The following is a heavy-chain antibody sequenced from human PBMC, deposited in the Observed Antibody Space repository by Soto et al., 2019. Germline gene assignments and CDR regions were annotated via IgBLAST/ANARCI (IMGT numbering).Heavy chain of an antibody. D-gene: IGHD3-9*01. J-gene: IGHJ4*02. CDR2: IFATSTTI. CDR3: ARDKDWAFDY. V-gene: IGHV3-48*04. Sequence: EVQLVESGGGLVQPGGSLRLSCVASGFTFSSYSMVWVRQAPGKGLEWVSYIFATSTTIYYADSVKGRFTVSRDNAQNSLLLLMNRLRAEDTAVYYCARDKDWAFDYWGQGTLVTVSS. CDR1: GFTFSSYS.